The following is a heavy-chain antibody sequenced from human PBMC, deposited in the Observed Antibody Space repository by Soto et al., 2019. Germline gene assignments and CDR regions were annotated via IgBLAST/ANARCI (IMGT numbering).Heavy chain of an antibody. J-gene: IGHJ6*02. CDR2: ISYDGSNQ. CDR3: AIDRVVIAAVGYSPGYGMEV. CDR1: GFTLSSYG. Sequence: QVQLVESGGGVVQPGRSLRLSCAASGFTLSSYGMHWVRQAPGKGLEWVAVISYDGSNQHYADSVKGRFTISRDNSRNTLYLQMNSLRVEDTAVYCCAIDRVVIAAVGYSPGYGMEVWGQGTTVTVSS. V-gene: IGHV3-30*03. D-gene: IGHD6-13*01.